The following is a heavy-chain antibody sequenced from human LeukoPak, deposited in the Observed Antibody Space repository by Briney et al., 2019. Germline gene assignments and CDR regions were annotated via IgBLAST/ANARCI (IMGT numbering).Heavy chain of an antibody. Sequence: PSETLSFTCTVSGGSISSYYWSWIRQPPGKGLEWIGYIYYSGSTNYNPSLKSRVTISVDTSKNQFSLKLSSVTAADTAVYYCAIDYGGNSYYYYYMDVWGKGTTVTVSS. CDR2: IYYSGST. V-gene: IGHV4-59*12. CDR1: GGSISSYY. J-gene: IGHJ6*03. CDR3: AIDYGGNSYYYYYMDV. D-gene: IGHD4-23*01.